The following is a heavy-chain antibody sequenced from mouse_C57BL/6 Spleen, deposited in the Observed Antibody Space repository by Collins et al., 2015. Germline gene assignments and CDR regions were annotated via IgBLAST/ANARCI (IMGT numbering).Heavy chain of an antibody. CDR2: INPDSSTI. J-gene: IGHJ4*01. CDR1: GIDFSRYW. D-gene: IGHD2-2*01. CDR3: ARPGISIYYGYDGLAMDY. Sequence: EVKLLQSGGGLVQPGGSLKLSCAASGIDFSRYWMSWVRRAPGKGLEWIGEINPDSSTINYAPSLKDKFIISRDNAKNTLYLQMSKVRSEDTALYYCARPGISIYYGYDGLAMDYWGQGTLVTVSS. V-gene: IGHV4-1*01.